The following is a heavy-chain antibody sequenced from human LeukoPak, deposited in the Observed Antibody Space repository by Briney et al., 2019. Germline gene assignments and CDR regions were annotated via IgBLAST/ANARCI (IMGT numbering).Heavy chain of an antibody. J-gene: IGHJ4*02. V-gene: IGHV3-15*01. CDR3: ILAAAGPAY. CDR2: IKGKTDGGTP. D-gene: IGHD6-13*01. CDR1: GFTFSSAW. Sequence: GGSLRLSCAASGFTFSSAWMTWVRQAPGKGLEWVGRIKGKTDGGTPDYAAPVKGRFTISRDHSEDTLYLQMNSLKTDDTGVYYCILAAAGPAYWGQGALVTVSS.